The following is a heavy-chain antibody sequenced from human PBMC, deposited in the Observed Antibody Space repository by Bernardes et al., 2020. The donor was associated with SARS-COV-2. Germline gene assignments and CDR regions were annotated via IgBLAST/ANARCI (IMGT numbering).Heavy chain of an antibody. CDR1: GGSISSYY. CDR2: IYYSGST. D-gene: IGHD3-3*01. CDR3: ARQTYDFWSGLIHEYYYYYYMDV. Sequence: SETLSLTCTVSGGSISSYYWSWIRQPPGKGLEWIGYIYYSGSTNYNPSLKSRVTISVDTSKNQFSLKLSSVTAADTAVYYCARQTYDFWSGLIHEYYYYYYMDVWGKGTTVTVSS. J-gene: IGHJ6*03. V-gene: IGHV4-59*08.